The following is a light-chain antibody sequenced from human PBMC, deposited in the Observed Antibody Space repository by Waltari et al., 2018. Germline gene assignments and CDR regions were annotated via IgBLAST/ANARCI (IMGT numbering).Light chain of an antibody. J-gene: IGLJ1*01. CDR2: EVT. V-gene: IGLV2-23*02. Sequence: QSALTQPASVSGSPGQSITISCTGTAGDVGNYNLVSWYQHHLGNVPKLLIYEVTNRPSGISIRCSGSTSGDTASLTISGLQTEDEADYYCFSYAGSDNYVFGTGTKVTVL. CDR1: AGDVGNYNL. CDR3: FSYAGSDNYV.